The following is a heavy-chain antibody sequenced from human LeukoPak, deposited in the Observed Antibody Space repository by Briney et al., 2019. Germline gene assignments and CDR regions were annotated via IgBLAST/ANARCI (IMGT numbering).Heavy chain of an antibody. V-gene: IGHV3-30*18. Sequence: PGGSLRLSCAASGFTFSSYGRHWFPQAPGKGLEGVAIISHDGNTQYYADSVKGGFTISRDISKTTRYLQMKSRRPEETDGYYWAKEYLSGFDPWGQGTLVTVSS. D-gene: IGHD1-14*01. CDR2: ISHDGNTQ. CDR3: AKEYLSGFDP. CDR1: GFTFSSYG. J-gene: IGHJ5*02.